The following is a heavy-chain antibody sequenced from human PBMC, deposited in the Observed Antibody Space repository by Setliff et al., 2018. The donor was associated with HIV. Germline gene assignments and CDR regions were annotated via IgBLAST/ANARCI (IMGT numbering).Heavy chain of an antibody. V-gene: IGHV1-69*13. CDR1: GGTSNSYD. D-gene: IGHD2-21*01. J-gene: IGHJ4*02. Sequence: SVKVPCKASGGTSNSYDITWVRQAPGQGLEWMGGTIPLFGKVDYAQKFQGRVTITADESTNIAHMELSSLTFEDTAVYYCAREGDFGYAAGRHLDSWGQGTLVTVS. CDR2: TIPLFGKV. CDR3: AREGDFGYAAGRHLDS.